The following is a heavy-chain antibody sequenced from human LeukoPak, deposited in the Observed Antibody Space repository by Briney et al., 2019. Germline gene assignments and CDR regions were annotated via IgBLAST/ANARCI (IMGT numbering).Heavy chain of an antibody. Sequence: SETLSLTCAVSGYSISSGYYCGWIRQPPGKGLEWIGSIYHSGSTYYNPSLKSRVTISVDTSKNQFSLKLSSVTAADPAVYYCARMVYAMNFIDYWGQGTLVTDSS. CDR1: GYSISSGYY. CDR3: ARMVYAMNFIDY. CDR2: IYHSGST. D-gene: IGHD2-8*01. V-gene: IGHV4-38-2*01. J-gene: IGHJ4*02.